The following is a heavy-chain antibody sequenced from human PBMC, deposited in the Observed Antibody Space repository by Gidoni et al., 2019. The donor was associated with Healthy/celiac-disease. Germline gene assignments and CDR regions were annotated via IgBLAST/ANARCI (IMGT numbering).Heavy chain of an antibody. CDR3: ARIPSDYSNYAWDYYYYMDV. CDR1: GGTFSSYA. V-gene: IGHV1-69*06. J-gene: IGHJ6*03. CDR2: IIPIFGTA. D-gene: IGHD4-4*01. Sequence: QVQLVQSGAEVKKPGSSVKVSCKASGGTFSSYAISWVRQAPGQGLEWMGGIIPIFGTANYAQKFQGRVTITADKSTSTAYMELSSLRSEDTAVYYCARIPSDYSNYAWDYYYYMDVWGKGTTVTVSS.